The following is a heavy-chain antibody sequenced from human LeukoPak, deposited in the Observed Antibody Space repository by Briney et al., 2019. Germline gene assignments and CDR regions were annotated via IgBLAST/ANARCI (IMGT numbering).Heavy chain of an antibody. CDR2: ISYSGST. D-gene: IGHD2-8*01. Sequence: PSETLSLTYADSGDSISSGGYSWSWIRQPPGKGLERIGYISYSGSTYYNPSLKSRVTISVDTSKNQFSLKLSSVTAADTAVYYCAREGRYCTHGVCNYAAFDIWGRGTMVTVSS. CDR1: GDSISSGGYS. V-gene: IGHV4-30-4*07. CDR3: AREGRYCTHGVCNYAAFDI. J-gene: IGHJ3*02.